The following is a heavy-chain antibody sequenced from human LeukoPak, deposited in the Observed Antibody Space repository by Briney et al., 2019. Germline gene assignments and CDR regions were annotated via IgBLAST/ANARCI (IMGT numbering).Heavy chain of an antibody. CDR3: AKVGYSSSWLAHPHLDY. J-gene: IGHJ4*02. D-gene: IGHD6-13*01. V-gene: IGHV3-30*18. CDR1: GFTFSSYG. Sequence: PGGSLRLSCAASGFTFSSYGMHWVRQAPGKGLEWVAVISYDGSNKYYADSVKGRFTISRDNSKNTLYLQMNSLRAEDTAVYYCAKVGYSSSWLAHPHLDYWGQGTLVTVSS. CDR2: ISYDGSNK.